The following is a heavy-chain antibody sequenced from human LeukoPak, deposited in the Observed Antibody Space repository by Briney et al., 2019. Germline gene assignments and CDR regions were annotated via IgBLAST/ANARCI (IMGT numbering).Heavy chain of an antibody. Sequence: SETLSLTCAVYGGSFSGYYWSWIRQPPGKGLEWIGEINHSGSTNYNPSLKSRVTISVDTSKNQFSLKLSFVTAADTAVYYCAGPSRYCSGGSCYLVRYYYGMDVWGKGTTVTVSS. CDR1: GGSFSGYY. J-gene: IGHJ6*04. CDR2: INHSGST. CDR3: AGPSRYCSGGSCYLVRYYYGMDV. D-gene: IGHD2-15*01. V-gene: IGHV4-34*01.